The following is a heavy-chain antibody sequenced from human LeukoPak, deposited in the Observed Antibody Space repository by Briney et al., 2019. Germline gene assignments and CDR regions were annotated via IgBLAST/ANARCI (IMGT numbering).Heavy chain of an antibody. CDR3: AREGDGDYSDY. J-gene: IGHJ4*02. Sequence: GVSLRLSCAASGFTFSSYWMSWVRQAPGKGLEWVANIKQDGSEKYYVDSVKGRFTISRDNAKNSLYLQMNSLRAEDTAVYYCAREGDGDYSDYWGQGTLVTVSS. V-gene: IGHV3-7*01. D-gene: IGHD3-16*01. CDR2: IKQDGSEK. CDR1: GFTFSSYW.